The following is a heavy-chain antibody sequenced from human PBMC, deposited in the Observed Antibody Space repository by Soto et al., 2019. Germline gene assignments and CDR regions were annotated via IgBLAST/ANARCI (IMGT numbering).Heavy chain of an antibody. Sequence: QVQLVESGGGVVQPGRSLRLSCAASGFTFSSYGMHWVRQAPGKGLEWVAVISYDGSNKYYADSVKGRFTISRDNSKNTLYLQMNSLRAEDTAVYYCAKASSGWYSWYFDLWGRXTLVXXXS. CDR2: ISYDGSNK. D-gene: IGHD6-19*01. V-gene: IGHV3-30*18. J-gene: IGHJ2*01. CDR1: GFTFSSYG. CDR3: AKASSGWYSWYFDL.